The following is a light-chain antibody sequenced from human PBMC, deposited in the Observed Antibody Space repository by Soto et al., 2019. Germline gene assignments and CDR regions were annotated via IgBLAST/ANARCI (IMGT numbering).Light chain of an antibody. CDR3: QRYGSSPLYA. V-gene: IGKV3-20*01. J-gene: IGKJ2*01. CDR1: QTVNTEF. Sequence: EIVLTQSPGTLSLSPGERATFSCRTSQTVNTEFLAWYQQKPGLAPRLLIHGTSNRAAGIPDRFSGSGSGTDFTLTIIALEPEDFAVYYCQRYGSSPLYAFGQGTKLEI. CDR2: GTS.